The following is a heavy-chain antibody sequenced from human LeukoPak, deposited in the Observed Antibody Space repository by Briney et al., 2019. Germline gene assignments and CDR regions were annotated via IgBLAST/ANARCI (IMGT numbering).Heavy chain of an antibody. V-gene: IGHV4-31*03. CDR3: ARVDGTYFDY. Sequence: SETLSLTCTVSGGSISSGGYYWSWIRQHPGKGLEWIGYIFHSGSTYYNPSLKSRVTISVDTSKNQFSLKLSSVTAADTAVYYCARVDGTYFDYWGQGTLVTVSS. CDR2: IFHSGST. D-gene: IGHD3/OR15-3a*01. J-gene: IGHJ4*02. CDR1: GGSISSGGYY.